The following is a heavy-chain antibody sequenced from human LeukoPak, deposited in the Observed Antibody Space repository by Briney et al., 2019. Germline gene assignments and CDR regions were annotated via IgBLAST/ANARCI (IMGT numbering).Heavy chain of an antibody. J-gene: IGHJ5*02. V-gene: IGHV3-21*01. CDR3: ASEGAARRNWFDP. CDR2: ISSSSSYI. Sequence: GGSLRLSCAASGFTFISYSMNWVRQAPGKGLEWVSSISSSSSYIYYADSVKGRFTISRDNAKNSLYLQMNSLRAEDTAVYYCASEGAARRNWFDPWGQGTLVTVSS. CDR1: GFTFISYS. D-gene: IGHD6-6*01.